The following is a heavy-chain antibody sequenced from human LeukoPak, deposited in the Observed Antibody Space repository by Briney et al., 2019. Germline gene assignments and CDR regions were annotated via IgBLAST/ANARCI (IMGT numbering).Heavy chain of an antibody. Sequence: SETLSPTCTVSGASISSYYWSWIRQPPGEGLEWIGSIYYSGTTNYNPSLKSRVTMSVDTSENQFSLKLSSVTAADTAVYYCARLVDCSGGNCYYYFDYWGRGTLVTVSS. J-gene: IGHJ4*02. CDR3: ARLVDCSGGNCYYYFDY. D-gene: IGHD2-15*01. CDR1: GASISSYY. V-gene: IGHV4-59*08. CDR2: IYYSGTT.